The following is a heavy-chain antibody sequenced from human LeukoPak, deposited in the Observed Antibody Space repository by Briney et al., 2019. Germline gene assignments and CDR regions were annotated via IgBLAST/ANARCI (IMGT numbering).Heavy chain of an antibody. CDR3: ARGRGYIYGYDY. CDR1: GFMFSNFD. Sequence: GGSLRLSCAASGFMFSNFDMHWVRQAPGKGLEYVSHISTNGGSTYYAISVKGRFTISRDNSKNTLYLQMGSLRAEDMAVYYCARGRGYIYGYDYWGQGTLVTVSS. CDR2: ISTNGGST. D-gene: IGHD5-18*01. J-gene: IGHJ4*02. V-gene: IGHV3-64*01.